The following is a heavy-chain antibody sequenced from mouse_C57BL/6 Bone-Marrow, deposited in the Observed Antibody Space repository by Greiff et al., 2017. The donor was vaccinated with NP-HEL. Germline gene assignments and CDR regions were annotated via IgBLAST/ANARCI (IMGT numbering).Heavy chain of an antibody. Sequence: QVQLQQPGAELVRPGSSVKLSCKASGYTFTSYWMHWVKQRPIQGLEWIGNIDPSDSETHYNQKFKDKARLTVDKSSSTAYMQLSSLTSEDSAVYYCARRYDPYAMDYWGQGTSVTVSS. D-gene: IGHD2-3*01. CDR1: GYTFTSYW. J-gene: IGHJ4*01. CDR2: IDPSDSET. CDR3: ARRYDPYAMDY. V-gene: IGHV1-52*01.